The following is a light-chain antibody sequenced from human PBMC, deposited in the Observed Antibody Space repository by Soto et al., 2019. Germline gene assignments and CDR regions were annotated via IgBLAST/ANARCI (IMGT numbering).Light chain of an antibody. Sequence: IVLTQSTAHLFLVPGGRAPLSCRASSGVSRYFAWYQQKPGQAPRLLIYDASDRATGIPARFSGSGSGTDFTLTISSLEPEDFAVYYCQQCTYWPITFGQGTRLEIK. CDR2: DAS. V-gene: IGKV3-11*01. CDR1: SGVSRY. CDR3: QQCTYWPIT. J-gene: IGKJ5*01.